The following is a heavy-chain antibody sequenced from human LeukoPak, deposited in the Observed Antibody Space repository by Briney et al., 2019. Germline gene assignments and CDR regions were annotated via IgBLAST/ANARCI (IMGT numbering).Heavy chain of an antibody. J-gene: IGHJ4*02. V-gene: IGHV3-30*18. D-gene: IGHD3-10*01. CDR1: GLTFSSYG. CDR3: AKDSPKYGSVDY. CDR2: ISYDGSNK. Sequence: GGSLRLSCAASGLTFSSYGMHWVRQAPGKGLEWVAVISYDGSNKYYADSVKGRFTISRDNSKNTLYLQMNSLRAEDTAVYYCAKDSPKYGSVDYWGQGTLVTVSS.